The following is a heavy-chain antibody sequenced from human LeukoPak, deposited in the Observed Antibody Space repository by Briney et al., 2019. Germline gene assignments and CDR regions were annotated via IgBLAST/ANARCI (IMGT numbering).Heavy chain of an antibody. CDR2: INSDGSST. CDR3: ARGPIVVVPAASYMDV. D-gene: IGHD2-2*01. CDR1: GFTFSSYW. V-gene: IGHV3-74*01. Sequence: GGSLRLSCAASGFTFSSYWMHWVRQAPGKGLVWVSRINSDGSSTSYADSVKGRFTISRDNAKNTLYLQMNSLRAEDTAVYYCARGPIVVVPAASYMDVWGKGTTVTISS. J-gene: IGHJ6*03.